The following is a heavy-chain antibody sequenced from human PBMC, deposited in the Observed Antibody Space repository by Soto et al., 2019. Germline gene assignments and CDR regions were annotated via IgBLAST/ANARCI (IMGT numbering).Heavy chain of an antibody. CDR1: GFTFSSYG. CDR2: IWYDGSNK. D-gene: IGHD3-10*01. CDR3: AREGAGSGSYVDR. V-gene: IGHV3-33*01. Sequence: QVQLVESGGGVVQPGRSLRLSCAASGFTFSSYGMHWVRQAPGKGLEWVAVIWYDGSNKYYADSVKGRFTISRDNSKNTLYLQMNSLRAEDTAVYYCAREGAGSGSYVDRWGQGTLVTVSS. J-gene: IGHJ4*02.